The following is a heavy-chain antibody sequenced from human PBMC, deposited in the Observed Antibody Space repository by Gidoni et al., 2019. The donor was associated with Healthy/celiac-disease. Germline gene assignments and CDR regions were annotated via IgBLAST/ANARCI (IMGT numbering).Heavy chain of an antibody. CDR2: IKQDGSEK. D-gene: IGHD3-10*02. J-gene: IGHJ4*02. V-gene: IGHV3-7*03. CDR1: GVTFSSYW. Sequence: EVQLVESGGGVVQPGGSLRPSCAASGVTFSSYWMSWVRQAPGKGLEWVANIKQDGSEKYYVDSVQGRFTISRDNAKNSLYLQMNSLRAEDTAVYYCARVSAYTTVGGYWGQGTLVTVSS. CDR3: ARVSAYTTVGGY.